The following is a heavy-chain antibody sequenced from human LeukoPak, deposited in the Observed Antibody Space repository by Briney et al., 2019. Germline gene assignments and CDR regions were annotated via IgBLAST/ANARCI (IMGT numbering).Heavy chain of an antibody. J-gene: IGHJ4*02. D-gene: IGHD3-22*01. V-gene: IGHV4-59*12. CDR1: GGSITSYY. Sequence: SETLSLTCTVSGGSITSYYRSWIRQSPGKGLEWIGFMYYSGTTNYNPSLKSRVTISVDTSKNQFSLKLSSVTAADTAVYYCARVPEYYDSSFFDYWGQGTLVTVSS. CDR3: ARVPEYYDSSFFDY. CDR2: MYYSGTT.